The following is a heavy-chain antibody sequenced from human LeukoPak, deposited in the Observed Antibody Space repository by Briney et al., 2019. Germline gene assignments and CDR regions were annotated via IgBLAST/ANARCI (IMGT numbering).Heavy chain of an antibody. Sequence: SVKVSCKASGGTFSSYAISWVRQAPGQGLEWMGRIIPILGIANYAQKFHGRVTITADKSTSTAYMELSSLRSEDTAVYYCARVDTAMSTTGAAYGMDVWDQGTTVTVSS. CDR1: GGTFSSYA. V-gene: IGHV1-69*04. J-gene: IGHJ6*02. D-gene: IGHD5-18*01. CDR2: IIPILGIA. CDR3: ARVDTAMSTTGAAYGMDV.